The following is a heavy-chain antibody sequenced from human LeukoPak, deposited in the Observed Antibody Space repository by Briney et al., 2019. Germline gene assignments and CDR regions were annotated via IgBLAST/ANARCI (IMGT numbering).Heavy chain of an antibody. D-gene: IGHD5-24*01. CDR1: GFTFSSYS. CDR2: ISSSSSYI. Sequence: PGGSLRLSCTASGFTFSSYSMNWVRQAPGKGLEWVSSISSSSSYIYYADSVKGRFTISRDNAKNSLYLQMNSLRAEDTAVYYCARQGARGDAYSLIWDFDYWGQGTLVTVFS. V-gene: IGHV3-21*01. CDR3: ARQGARGDAYSLIWDFDY. J-gene: IGHJ4*02.